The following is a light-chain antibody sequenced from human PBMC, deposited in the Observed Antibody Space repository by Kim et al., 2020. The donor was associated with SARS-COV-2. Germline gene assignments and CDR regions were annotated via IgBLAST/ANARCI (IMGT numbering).Light chain of an antibody. CDR2: EVS. V-gene: IGKV2-30*01. J-gene: IGKJ3*01. CDR3: MQGTHWPFT. Sequence: PASISCRSSQSLVYRDGNIYLNWFHQRPGQSPRRLIYEVSNRDSGVPDRFSGSGSGTDFTLQISRVEAEDVGVYYCMQGTHWPFTFGPGTKVDIK. CDR1: QSLVYRDGNIY.